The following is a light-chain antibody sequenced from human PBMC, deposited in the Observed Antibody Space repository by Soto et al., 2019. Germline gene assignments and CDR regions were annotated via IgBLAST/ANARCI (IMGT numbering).Light chain of an antibody. CDR1: QSVSSY. V-gene: IGKV3-11*01. CDR2: DAS. CDR3: QQRGNWPPT. Sequence: EIVLTQSPANLSLSPGERATLSCRASQSVSSYLAWYQQKPGQAPRLLIYDASNRATGIPARFSGSGSGTDFTLTISSLEPEDFAVYYCQQRGNWPPTFGQGTKVEIK. J-gene: IGKJ1*01.